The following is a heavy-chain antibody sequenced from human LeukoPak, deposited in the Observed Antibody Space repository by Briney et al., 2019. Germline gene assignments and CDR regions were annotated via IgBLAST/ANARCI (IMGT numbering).Heavy chain of an antibody. CDR2: IYTSGST. D-gene: IGHD3-3*01. CDR3: AREFTIFGVVTLGYYYYYMDV. CDR1: RGSISSYY. V-gene: IGHV4-4*07. J-gene: IGHJ6*03. Sequence: PSETLSLTRPVSRGSISSYYWRWLRPPAGKGLEWIGRIYTSGSTNYNPSLKSRVTMSVDTSKNQFSLKLSSVTAADTAVYYCAREFTIFGVVTLGYYYYYMDVWGKGTTVTVSS.